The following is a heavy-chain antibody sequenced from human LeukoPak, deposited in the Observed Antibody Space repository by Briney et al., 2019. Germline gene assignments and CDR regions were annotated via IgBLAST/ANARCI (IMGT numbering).Heavy chain of an antibody. D-gene: IGHD2-15*01. Sequence: PSETLSLTCTVSGGSISSYYWSWIRQPPGRGLEWIGYIYYSGSTNYNPSLKSRVTISVDTSKNQFSLKLSSVTAADTAVYYCASGNIVADAFDIWGQGTMVTVSS. CDR1: GGSISSYY. CDR2: IYYSGST. V-gene: IGHV4-59*01. CDR3: ASGNIVADAFDI. J-gene: IGHJ3*02.